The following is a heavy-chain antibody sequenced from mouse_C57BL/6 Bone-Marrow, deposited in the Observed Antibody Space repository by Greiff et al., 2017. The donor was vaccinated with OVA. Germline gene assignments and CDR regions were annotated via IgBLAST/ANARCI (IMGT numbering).Heavy chain of an antibody. CDR3: ARGGITTVVFDD. CDR1: GFTFSDYY. V-gene: IGHV5-12*01. D-gene: IGHD1-1*01. CDR2: ISNGGGST. J-gene: IGHJ2*01. Sequence: EVMLVESGGGLVQPGGSLQLSCAASGFTFSDYYMYWVRQTPEKRLEWVSYISNGGGSTYYPDTVKGRFTISRDNAKNTLYLQMSRLKSEDTAMYYCARGGITTVVFDDWGQGTTLTVSS.